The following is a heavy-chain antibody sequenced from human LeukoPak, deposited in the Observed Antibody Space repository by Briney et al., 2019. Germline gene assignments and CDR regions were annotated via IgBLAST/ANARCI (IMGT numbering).Heavy chain of an antibody. Sequence: GGSLRLSCAASGFTFSSYGMHWVRQAPGKGLEWVAVISYDGSNKYYADSVKGRFTISRDNSKNTLYLQMNSLRAEDTAVYYCAKDRNSRVFDYWGQGTLVTVSS. CDR2: ISYDGSNK. D-gene: IGHD6-13*01. V-gene: IGHV3-30*18. CDR1: GFTFSSYG. CDR3: AKDRNSRVFDY. J-gene: IGHJ4*02.